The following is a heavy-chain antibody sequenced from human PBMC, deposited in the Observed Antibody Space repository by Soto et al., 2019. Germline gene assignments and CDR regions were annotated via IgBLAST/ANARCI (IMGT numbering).Heavy chain of an antibody. CDR1: GGSISSGDYY. CDR2: IYYSGST. V-gene: IGHV4-30-4*01. Sequence: QVQLQESGPGLVKPSQTLSLTCTVSGGSISSGDYYWSWIRQPPGKGLEWIGYIYYSGSTYYNPSLKGXXTXSXGTSKDRFSLKLSSVTAADTAVYYCAGVAVEPSVDYWGQGTLVTVSS. J-gene: IGHJ4*02. D-gene: IGHD2-15*01. CDR3: AGVAVEPSVDY.